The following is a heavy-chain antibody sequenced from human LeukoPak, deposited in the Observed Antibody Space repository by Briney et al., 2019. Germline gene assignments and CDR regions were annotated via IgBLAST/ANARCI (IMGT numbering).Heavy chain of an antibody. CDR1: GGSFSGYY. Sequence: SETLSLTCAVYGGSFSGYYWSWIRQPPGKGLEWIGEINHSGSTNYNPSLKSRVTISVDTSKNQFSLKLSSVTAADTAVYYCARGRFLEWLLTGYNWFDPWGQRTLVTVSS. V-gene: IGHV4-34*01. J-gene: IGHJ5*02. D-gene: IGHD3-3*01. CDR3: ARGRFLEWLLTGYNWFDP. CDR2: INHSGST.